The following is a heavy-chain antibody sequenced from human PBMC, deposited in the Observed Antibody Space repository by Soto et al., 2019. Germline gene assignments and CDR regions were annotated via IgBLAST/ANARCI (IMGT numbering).Heavy chain of an antibody. CDR3: ARGVGYCSGGSCYPVDYYYGMDV. J-gene: IGHJ6*02. D-gene: IGHD2-15*01. CDR1: GGTFSSYA. CDR2: IIPIFGTA. V-gene: IGHV1-69*12. Sequence: QVQLVQSGAEVKKPGSSVKVSCKASGGTFSSYAISWVRQAPGQGLEWMGGIIPIFGTANYAQKFQGRVTITADESTSTAYMGLSSLRSEDTAVYYCARGVGYCSGGSCYPVDYYYGMDVWGQGTTVTVSS.